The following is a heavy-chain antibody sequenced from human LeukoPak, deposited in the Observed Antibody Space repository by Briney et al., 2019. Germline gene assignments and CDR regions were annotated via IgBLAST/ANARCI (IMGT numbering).Heavy chain of an antibody. J-gene: IGHJ4*02. CDR3: ARATVGGYNQAYFDY. Sequence: ASVKVSCKASGYTFTSYGISWVRQAPGQGLEWMGWISAYNGSTNYAQKLQGRVTMTTDTSTSTAYMELRSLRSDDTAVYYCARATVGGYNQAYFDYWGQGTLVTVSS. D-gene: IGHD5-24*01. CDR1: GYTFTSYG. V-gene: IGHV1-18*01. CDR2: ISAYNGST.